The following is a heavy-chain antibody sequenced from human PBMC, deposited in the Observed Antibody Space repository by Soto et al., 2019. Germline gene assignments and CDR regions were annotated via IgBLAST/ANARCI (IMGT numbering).Heavy chain of an antibody. CDR1: GGSIGRYY. J-gene: IGHJ4*02. CDR2: VSYSGAT. Sequence: PSETLSLTCSVSGGSIGRYYWSWVRQAPGKGLEWIAYVSYSGATRYNPSLESRVTISVDTSKNQFSLRLNSVPAADTAVYYCARSPPRVVSPWDYWGQGTLVTVSS. CDR3: ARSPPRVVSPWDY. D-gene: IGHD3-3*01. V-gene: IGHV4-59*01.